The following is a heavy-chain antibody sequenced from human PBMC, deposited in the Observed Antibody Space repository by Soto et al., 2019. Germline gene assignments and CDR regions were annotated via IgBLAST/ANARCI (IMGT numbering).Heavy chain of an antibody. CDR1: GGTFSSYA. CDR2: IIPIFGTA. D-gene: IGHD3-10*01. J-gene: IGHJ6*02. V-gene: IGHV1-69*12. Sequence: QVQLVQSGAEVKKPGSSVKVSCKASGGTFSSYAISWVRQAPGPGLEWMGGIIPIFGTADYAQTFQVRVRITGDESTSIAYMELSSLRSQDTAFYYCASHGFGVTYFYGIDVWGQGTTVTVSS. CDR3: ASHGFGVTYFYGIDV.